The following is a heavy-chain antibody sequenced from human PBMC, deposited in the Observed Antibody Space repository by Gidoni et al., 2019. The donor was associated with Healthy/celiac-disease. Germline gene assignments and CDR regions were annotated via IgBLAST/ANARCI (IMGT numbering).Heavy chain of an antibody. CDR2: ISYDGSNK. Sequence: SYAMHWVRQAPGKGLEWVAVISYDGSNKYYADSVKGRFTISRDNSKNTLYLQMNSLRAEDTAVYYCAREGTYYDFWSGYSMGPYYYYGMDVWGQGTTVTVSS. CDR3: AREGTYYDFWSGYSMGPYYYYGMDV. D-gene: IGHD3-3*01. J-gene: IGHJ6*02. CDR1: SYA. V-gene: IGHV3-30*04.